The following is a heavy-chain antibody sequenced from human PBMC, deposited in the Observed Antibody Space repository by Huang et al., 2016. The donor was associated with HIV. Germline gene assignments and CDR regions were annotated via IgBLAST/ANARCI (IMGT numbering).Heavy chain of an antibody. CDR1: GGSINTGRYY. CDR2: LYYTGKK. V-gene: IGHV4-39*01. CDR3: ARNHDFWRGRMFAISYFDV. J-gene: IGHJ2*01. D-gene: IGHD3-3*01. Sequence: QMRFQESGPGLVKPSGTLSLTCNVSGGSINTGRYYWGWIRQPPGKGLEGVGSLYYTGKKHYDPSLKGRLTRSADTSKNQFSLNLSSVTAADTAIYYCARNHDFWRGRMFAISYFDVWGRGTLVTVAS.